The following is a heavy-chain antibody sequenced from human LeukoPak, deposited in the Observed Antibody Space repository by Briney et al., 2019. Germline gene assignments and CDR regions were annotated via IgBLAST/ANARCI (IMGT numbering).Heavy chain of an antibody. CDR2: ISNNGGNT. V-gene: IGHV3-64D*06. CDR1: GFTFSNYA. CDR3: VKAAGSWYGYFDY. D-gene: IGHD6-13*01. Sequence: SGGSLRLSCSASGFTFSNYALHWVRQAPGKGLEYVSTISNNGGNTNYADSVKGRFTISRDNSKNTLFLQMSGLRAEDTAVYYCVKAAGSWYGYFDYWGQGTLVTVSS. J-gene: IGHJ4*02.